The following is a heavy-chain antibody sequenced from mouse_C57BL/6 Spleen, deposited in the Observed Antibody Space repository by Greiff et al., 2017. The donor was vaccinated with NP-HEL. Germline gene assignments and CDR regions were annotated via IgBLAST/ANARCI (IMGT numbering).Heavy chain of an antibody. CDR3: ARRYYGSSDWYFDV. Sequence: VQLQQSGPVLVKPGASVKMSCKASGYTFTDYYMNWVKQSHGKSLEWIGVINPYNGGTSYNQKFKGKATLTVDKSPSTAYMELNSLTSEDSAVYYCARRYYGSSDWYFDVWGTGTTVTVSS. CDR1: GYTFTDYY. CDR2: INPYNGGT. J-gene: IGHJ1*03. V-gene: IGHV1-19*01. D-gene: IGHD1-1*01.